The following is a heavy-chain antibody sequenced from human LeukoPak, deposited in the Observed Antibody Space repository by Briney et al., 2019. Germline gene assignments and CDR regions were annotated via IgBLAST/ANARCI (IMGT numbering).Heavy chain of an antibody. D-gene: IGHD3-16*02. CDR3: ARGHYVWGSYRYQYNWFDP. J-gene: IGHJ5*02. CDR1: GGSISSYY. V-gene: IGHV4-4*08. Sequence: SETLSLTCTVSGGSISSYYWNWIRQPPGKGLEWIGRIYTSGSTNYNPSLKSRVTISVDTSKNQFSLKLSSVTAADTAVYYCARGHYVWGSYRYQYNWFDPWGQGTLVTVSS. CDR2: IYTSGST.